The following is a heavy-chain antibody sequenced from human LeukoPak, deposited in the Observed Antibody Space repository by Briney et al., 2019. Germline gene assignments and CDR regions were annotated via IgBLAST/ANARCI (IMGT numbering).Heavy chain of an antibody. CDR1: GYTLTSYA. CDR2: INAGNGNT. V-gene: IGHV1-3*01. CDR3: ARRYGRGPADY. J-gene: IGHJ4*02. D-gene: IGHD5-24*01. Sequence: ASVKVSCKASGYTLTSYAMHWVRQAPGQRLEWMGWINAGNGNTKYSQKFQGRVTITRDTSASTAYMELSSLRSEDTAVYYCARRYGRGPADYWGQGTLVTVSS.